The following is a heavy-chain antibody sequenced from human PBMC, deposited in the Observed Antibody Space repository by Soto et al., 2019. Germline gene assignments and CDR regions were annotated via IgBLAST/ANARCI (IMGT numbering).Heavy chain of an antibody. CDR1: GGTFSSYA. D-gene: IGHD6-13*01. V-gene: IGHV1-69*13. CDR2: IIPIFGTA. CDR3: ARPYSDIAAAGYRYDGMDV. J-gene: IGHJ6*02. Sequence: SVKVSCKASGGTFSSYAISWVRQAPGQGLEWMGGIIPIFGTANYAQKFQGRVTITADESTSTAYMELSSLRPEDTAAYYCARPYSDIAAAGYRYDGMDVWGQGTTVTVSS.